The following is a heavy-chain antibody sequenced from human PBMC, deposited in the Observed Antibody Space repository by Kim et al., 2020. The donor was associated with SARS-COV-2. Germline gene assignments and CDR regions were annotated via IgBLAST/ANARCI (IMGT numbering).Heavy chain of an antibody. Sequence: VKSKVTISRDDSKNTAYLEMSGLKTEDTALYYCTRIPATTLAFWDAFDIWGQGTMVTVSS. V-gene: IGHV3-73*01. J-gene: IGHJ3*02. D-gene: IGHD1-1*01. CDR3: TRIPATTLAFWDAFDI.